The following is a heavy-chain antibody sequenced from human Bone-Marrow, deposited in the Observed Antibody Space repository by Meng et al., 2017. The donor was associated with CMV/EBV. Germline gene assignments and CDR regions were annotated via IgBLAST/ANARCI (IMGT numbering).Heavy chain of an antibody. D-gene: IGHD2-15*01. J-gene: IGHJ4*02. V-gene: IGHV3-30*02. Sequence: VEAGGGWGQPGGALRLSCAESGFTFRSYGMHWVRQAPGKGLEWVALIRHDGSNKYYADSVKGRLTISRDNSKNTLDLQMNSLRAEETAVYYCATSLGYCSGSSCYAEDYWGQGTLVTVSS. CDR3: ATSLGYCSGSSCYAEDY. CDR2: IRHDGSNK. CDR1: GFTFRSYG.